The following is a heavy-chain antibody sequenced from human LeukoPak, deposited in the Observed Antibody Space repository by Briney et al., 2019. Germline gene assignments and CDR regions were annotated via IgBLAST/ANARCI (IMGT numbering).Heavy chain of an antibody. V-gene: IGHV3-9*01. D-gene: IGHD2-15*01. J-gene: IGHJ6*02. CDR1: GFTFDDYA. Sequence: PGRSLRLSCAASGFTFDDYAMHWVRQAPGKGLEWVSGISWNSGSIGYADSVKGRFTISRDNAKNSLYLQMNSLRAEDTALYYCAKEVGPNYGMDVWGQGTTVTVSS. CDR3: AKEVGPNYGMDV. CDR2: ISWNSGSI.